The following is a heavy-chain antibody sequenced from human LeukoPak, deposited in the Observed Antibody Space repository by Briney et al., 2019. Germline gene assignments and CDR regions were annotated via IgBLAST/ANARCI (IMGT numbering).Heavy chain of an antibody. Sequence: SETLSLTCTVSGGSISSYYWSWIRQPPGKGLEWIGYIYYSGSTNYNPSLKSRVTISVDTSKNQFSLKLSSVTAADTAVYYCARHGPLYCSGGSCSEYFQHWGQGTLVTVSS. V-gene: IGHV4-59*08. CDR1: GGSISSYY. CDR2: IYYSGST. J-gene: IGHJ1*01. CDR3: ARHGPLYCSGGSCSEYFQH. D-gene: IGHD2-15*01.